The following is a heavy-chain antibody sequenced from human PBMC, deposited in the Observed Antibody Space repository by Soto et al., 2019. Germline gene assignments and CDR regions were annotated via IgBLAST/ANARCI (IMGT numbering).Heavy chain of an antibody. CDR2: IYWDDDT. J-gene: IGHJ4*02. CDR3: AHRILRTVFGLVTTTAIYFDF. D-gene: IGHD3-3*01. Sequence: QITLNESGPTVVKPAETLTLTCTFSGFSLTTSGVGVGWIRQSPGKAPEWLALIYWDDDTRYSASLKSRLTITKDTSKNQVVLTMASVDPADTATYYCAHRILRTVFGLVTTTAIYFDFWGQGTPVVFSS. CDR1: GFSLTTSGVG. V-gene: IGHV2-5*02.